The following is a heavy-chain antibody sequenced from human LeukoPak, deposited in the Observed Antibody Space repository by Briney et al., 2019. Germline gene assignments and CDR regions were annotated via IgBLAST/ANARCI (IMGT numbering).Heavy chain of an antibody. Sequence: PSETLSLTCTVSGGSISSYYWSWIRQPPGKGLEWIGYIYYSGSTNYNPSLKSRVTISVDTSKNQFSLKLSSVTAADTAVYYCARTFYDSSGYYGFDYWGQGTLVTVSS. CDR2: IYYSGST. D-gene: IGHD3-22*01. CDR3: ARTFYDSSGYYGFDY. CDR1: GGSISSYY. J-gene: IGHJ4*02. V-gene: IGHV4-59*01.